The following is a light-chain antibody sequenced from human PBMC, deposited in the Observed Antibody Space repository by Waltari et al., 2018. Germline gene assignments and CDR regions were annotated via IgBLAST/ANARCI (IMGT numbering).Light chain of an antibody. CDR1: INY. CDR3: CSFAGSHTEI. V-gene: IGLV2-11*01. J-gene: IGLJ2*01. Sequence: QSALTQPRSVSGSPGQSVTISCTKPINYVSWYQQHPGKAPKLIIYYDNKRPSGVPDRCSGSKSGNTASLTSSGLQTEDEADYYCCSFAGSHTEIFDGGTKLTVL. CDR2: YDN.